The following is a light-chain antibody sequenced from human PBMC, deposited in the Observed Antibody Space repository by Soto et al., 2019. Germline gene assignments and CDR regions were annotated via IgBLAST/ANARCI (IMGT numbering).Light chain of an antibody. CDR2: DDN. Sequence: QSVLTQPPSVSAAPGQKVTISCDGSSSNIGSNYVSWYQQLPGTAPKLLIYDDNKRPSGIPDRFSGSKSGTSATLGITGLQTVDEADYYCGTCDISLSAGVFGVGIMLTV. CDR1: SSNIGSNY. V-gene: IGLV1-51*01. J-gene: IGLJ2*01. CDR3: GTCDISLSAGV.